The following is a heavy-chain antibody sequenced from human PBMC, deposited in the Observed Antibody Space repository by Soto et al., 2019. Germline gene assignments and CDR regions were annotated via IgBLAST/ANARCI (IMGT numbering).Heavy chain of an antibody. V-gene: IGHV4-39*01. CDR2: IYYSGSP. D-gene: IGHD3-10*01. J-gene: IGHJ3*02. CDR1: GGSISSSSYY. CDR3: ARLTDYDGSGRADI. Sequence: QLQLQESGPGLVKPSETLSLTCTVSGGSISSSSYYWGWIRQPPGKGLEWIGSIYYSGSPYYTPSLKRRVTISVDTSRNPFPLKLSSVTASDTALYYCARLTDYDGSGRADIWGQGTMVTVSS.